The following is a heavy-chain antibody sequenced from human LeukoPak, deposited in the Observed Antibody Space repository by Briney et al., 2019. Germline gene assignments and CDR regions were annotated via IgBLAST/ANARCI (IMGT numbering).Heavy chain of an antibody. CDR1: GGSISSGGYY. D-gene: IGHD2-2*01. J-gene: IGHJ5*02. Sequence: SQTLSLTCTVSGGSISSGGYYWSWIRQPAGKGLEWIGRIYTSGSTNYNPSLKSRVTMSVDTSKNQFSLKLSSVTAADTAVYYCARAKYQLLYWFDPWGQGTLVTVSS. CDR3: ARAKYQLLYWFDP. CDR2: IYTSGST. V-gene: IGHV4-61*02.